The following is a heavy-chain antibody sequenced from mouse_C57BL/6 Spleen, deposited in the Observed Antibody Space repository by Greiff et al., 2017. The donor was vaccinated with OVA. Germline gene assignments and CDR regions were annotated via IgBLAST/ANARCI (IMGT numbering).Heavy chain of an antibody. CDR2: IWSGGST. V-gene: IGHV2-2*01. Sequence: VKLVESGPGLVQPSQSLSITCTVSGFSLTSYGVHWVRQSPGKGLEWLGVIWSGGSTDYNAAFISRLGSSKDNSKRQVFFKMNSLQADDTAIYYCARLDSSGYTFWFAYWGQGTLVTVSA. D-gene: IGHD3-2*02. CDR1: GFSLTSYG. J-gene: IGHJ3*01. CDR3: ARLDSSGYTFWFAY.